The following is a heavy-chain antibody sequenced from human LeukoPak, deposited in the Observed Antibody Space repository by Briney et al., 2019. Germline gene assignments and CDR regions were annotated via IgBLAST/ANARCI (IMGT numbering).Heavy chain of an antibody. CDR3: ARTTRHYYGSGRNLTPWPAGLDV. CDR1: SGSFDTYY. CDR2: SGST. J-gene: IGHJ6*02. D-gene: IGHD3-10*01. V-gene: IGHV4-59*01. Sequence: SETLSLTCTVSSGSFDTYYWTWIRQPPGKGLEWLGYSGSTKYNPSLKDRLTISTDTSKRHFSLTPSSVTDADTAVYYCARTTRHYYGSGRNLTPWPAGLDVWGQGITVTVS.